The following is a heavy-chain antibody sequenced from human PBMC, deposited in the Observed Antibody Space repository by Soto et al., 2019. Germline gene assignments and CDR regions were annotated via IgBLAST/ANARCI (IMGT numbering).Heavy chain of an antibody. CDR2: IYYSGST. V-gene: IGHV4-59*01. J-gene: IGHJ6*02. CDR1: GGSISSYY. CDR3: ARVTWFYGMDV. D-gene: IGHD3-9*01. Sequence: SETLSLTCTVSGGSISSYYWSWIRQPPGKGLEWIGYIYYSGSTNYNPSLKSRVTISVDTSKNQFSLKLSSVTAADTAVYYCARVTWFYGMDVWGQGTTVTVYS.